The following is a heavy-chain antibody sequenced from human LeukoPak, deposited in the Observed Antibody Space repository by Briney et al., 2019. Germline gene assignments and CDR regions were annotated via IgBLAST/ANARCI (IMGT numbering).Heavy chain of an antibody. CDR3: VRGATAHDAFDI. Sequence: PSETLSLTCSVSSGSIINSNYYWGWFCQPPGKGLECIGTIYSGGTTFYTPSLQSRVTISVDTSKRQFSLRLSSMTAADTAMYFCVRGATAHDAFDIWGQGTVVTVSS. CDR1: SGSIINSNYY. V-gene: IGHV4-39*01. J-gene: IGHJ3*02. D-gene: IGHD6-13*01. CDR2: IYSGGTT.